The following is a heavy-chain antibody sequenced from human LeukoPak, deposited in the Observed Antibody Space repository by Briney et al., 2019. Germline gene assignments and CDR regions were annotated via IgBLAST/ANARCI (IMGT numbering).Heavy chain of an antibody. J-gene: IGHJ3*02. V-gene: IGHV4-30-2*01. Sequence: PSETLSLTCAVSGGSISSGGYSWSWIRQPPGKGLEWIGYIYHSGSTYYNPSIKSRVTISVDRSKNQFSLKLSSVTAADTAVYYCARLSVAYDAFDIWGQGTMVTVSS. CDR2: IYHSGST. D-gene: IGHD6-19*01. CDR1: GGSISSGGYS. CDR3: ARLSVAYDAFDI.